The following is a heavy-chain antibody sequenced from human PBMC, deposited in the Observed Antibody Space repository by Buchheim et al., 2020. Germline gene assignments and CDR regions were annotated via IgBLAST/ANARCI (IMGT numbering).Heavy chain of an antibody. CDR2: ISSSCSTI. Sequence: EVQLVESGGGLVQPGGSLRLSCAASGFTFSSYEMNWVRQAPGKGLEWVSYISSSCSTIYYADSVKGRFTISRDNAKNSLYLQMNSLRAEDTAVYYCARDLDYYDSSGYLLVGFDYWGQGTL. D-gene: IGHD3-22*01. V-gene: IGHV3-48*03. CDR3: ARDLDYYDSSGYLLVGFDY. CDR1: GFTFSSYE. J-gene: IGHJ4*02.